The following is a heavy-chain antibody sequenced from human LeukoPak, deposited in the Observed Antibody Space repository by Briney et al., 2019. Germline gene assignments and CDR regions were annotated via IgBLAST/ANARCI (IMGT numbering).Heavy chain of an antibody. V-gene: IGHV3-21*01. Sequence: GGSLRLSCAASGFTFSSYGMSWVRQAPGKGLEWVSSISSSSSYIYYADSVKGRFTISRDNAKNSLYLQMNSLRAEDTAVYYCARDQSGSYYGYWGQGTLVTVSS. J-gene: IGHJ4*02. CDR3: ARDQSGSYYGY. CDR2: ISSSSSYI. CDR1: GFTFSSYG. D-gene: IGHD1-26*01.